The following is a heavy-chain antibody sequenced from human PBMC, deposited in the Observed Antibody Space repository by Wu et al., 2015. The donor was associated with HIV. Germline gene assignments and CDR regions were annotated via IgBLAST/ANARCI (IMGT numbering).Heavy chain of an antibody. CDR1: GYTFTGYY. D-gene: IGHD3-10*01. CDR3: ARDERDYYGSGSYDY. CDR2: INPNSGGT. V-gene: IGHV1-2*02. J-gene: IGHJ4*02. Sequence: QVQLVQSGAEVKKPGASVKVSCKASGYTFTGYYMHWVRQAPGQGLEWMGWINPNSGGTNYAQKFQGRVTMTRDTSISTAYMELSRLRSDDTAVYYCARDERDYYGSGSYDYWGQGTLVTVSS.